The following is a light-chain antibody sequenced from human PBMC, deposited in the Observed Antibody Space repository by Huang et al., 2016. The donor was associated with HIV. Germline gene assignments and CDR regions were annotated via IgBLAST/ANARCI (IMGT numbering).Light chain of an antibody. CDR1: QSVLDSSNQKNY. CDR2: WPS. J-gene: IGKJ1*01. Sequence: DIVLTQSPDSLPVSLGERATINCKSSQSVLDSSNQKNYLAWYQQKPGQPPKLLLYWPSVRGSGVPDRFRGSGSGTEFTLTINNLQAEDVAVYYCQQYYSTPAFGQGTNVDI. CDR3: QQYYSTPA. V-gene: IGKV4-1*01.